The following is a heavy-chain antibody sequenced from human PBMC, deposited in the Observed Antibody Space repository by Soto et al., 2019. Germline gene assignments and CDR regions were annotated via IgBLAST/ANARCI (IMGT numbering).Heavy chain of an antibody. CDR1: EYTFTGYG. V-gene: IGHV1-18*01. J-gene: IGHJ6*02. CDR3: ARVLGSSSYYYYGMDV. Sequence: ASVKVSSTASEYTFTGYGISWVRQAPGHGLEWMGWISAYNGNTNYAQKLQGRVTMTTDTSTSTAYMELRSVRSDDTAVYYCARVLGSSSYYYYGMDVWGQGTTVTVS. CDR2: ISAYNGNT. D-gene: IGHD6-13*01.